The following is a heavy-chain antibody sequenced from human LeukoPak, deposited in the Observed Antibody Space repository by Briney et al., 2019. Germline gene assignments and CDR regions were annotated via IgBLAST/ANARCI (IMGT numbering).Heavy chain of an antibody. CDR3: ARDGGLGYSSGWFAFDI. CDR1: GSSISSYY. D-gene: IGHD6-19*01. Sequence: SETLSLTCTVSGSSISSYYWSWIRQPAGKGLEWIGRIYTSGSTNYNPSLKSRVTMSVDTSKNQFSLKLSSVTAADTAVYYCARDGGLGYSSGWFAFDIWGQGTMVTVSS. CDR2: IYTSGST. J-gene: IGHJ3*02. V-gene: IGHV4-4*07.